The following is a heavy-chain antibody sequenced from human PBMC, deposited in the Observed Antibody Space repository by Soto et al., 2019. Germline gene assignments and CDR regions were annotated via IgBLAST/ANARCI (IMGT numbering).Heavy chain of an antibody. V-gene: IGHV4-30-4*01. CDR2: IYYSGST. CDR3: ARVITVTTRYWFDP. Sequence: TLSLTCTISGGSISSGDYYWSWIRQPPGKGLEWIGYIYYSGSTYYNPSLKSRVTISVDTSKNQFSLKLSSVTAADTAVYYCARVITVTTRYWFDPWGQGTLXTVSS. D-gene: IGHD4-4*01. J-gene: IGHJ5*02. CDR1: GGSISSGDYY.